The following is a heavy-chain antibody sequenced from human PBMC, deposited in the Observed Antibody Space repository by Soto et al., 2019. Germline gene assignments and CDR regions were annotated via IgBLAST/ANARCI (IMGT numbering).Heavy chain of an antibody. CDR3: ARAGPSPSYQYTMDV. CDR2: VNSDGSKI. CDR1: GFSFSTYW. J-gene: IGHJ6*02. V-gene: IGHV3-74*01. D-gene: IGHD2-2*01. Sequence: GGSLRLSCAASGFSFSTYWIHWVRQAPGKGLVWVSRVNSDGSKIDYADSVKGRFTISRDNARNTLNLQMNSLTVEDTAIYYCARAGPSPSYQYTMDVWGQGTTVTASS.